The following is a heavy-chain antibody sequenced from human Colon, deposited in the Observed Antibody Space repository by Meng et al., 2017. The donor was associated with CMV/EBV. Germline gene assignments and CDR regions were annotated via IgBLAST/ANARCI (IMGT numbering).Heavy chain of an antibody. D-gene: IGHD2-2*02. Sequence: GESLKISCAASGFSFSTYSMNWVRQAPGKGLEWVAFIRYDGSNKYYADSVKGRFTISRDNSKNTLYLQMNSLRAEDTAVYYCAKGCSSTSCYNISWGQGTLVTVSS. J-gene: IGHJ5*02. CDR2: IRYDGSNK. CDR1: GFSFSTYS. V-gene: IGHV3-30*02. CDR3: AKGCSSTSCYNIS.